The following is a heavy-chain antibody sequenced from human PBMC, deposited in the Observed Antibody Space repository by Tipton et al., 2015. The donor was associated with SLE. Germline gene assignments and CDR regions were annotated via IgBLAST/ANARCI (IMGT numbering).Heavy chain of an antibody. CDR2: IYYSGNT. CDR1: GASISSGSYF. J-gene: IGHJ6*04. CDR3: ARATDWNLSPDV. D-gene: IGHD1-7*01. Sequence: TLSLTCSLSGASISSGSYFWSWIRHPAGKSLEWIGYIYYSGNTYYNPSLGSRLTISVDTSKDQFSLRLTSVTAADTAVYYCARATDWNLSPDVWGKGTTVTVSS. V-gene: IGHV4-31*03.